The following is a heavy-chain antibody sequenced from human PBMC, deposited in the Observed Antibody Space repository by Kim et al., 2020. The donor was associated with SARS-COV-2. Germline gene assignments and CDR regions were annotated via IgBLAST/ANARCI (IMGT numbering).Heavy chain of an antibody. Sequence: GGSLRLSCAASGFTFSSYSMNWVRQASGKGLEWVSYISSSSSTIYYADSVKGRFTISRDNAKNSLYLQMNSLRAEDTAVYYCARDRILPDYWGQGTLVTVPS. CDR3: ARDRILPDY. V-gene: IGHV3-48*04. CDR1: GFTFSSYS. D-gene: IGHD2-15*01. J-gene: IGHJ4*02. CDR2: ISSSSSTI.